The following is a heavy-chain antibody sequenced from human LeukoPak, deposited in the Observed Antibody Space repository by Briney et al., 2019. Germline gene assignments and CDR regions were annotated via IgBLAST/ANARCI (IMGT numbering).Heavy chain of an antibody. V-gene: IGHV4-34*01. CDR2: INHSGST. D-gene: IGHD3-22*01. CDR3: ARGHIYYDSSGLLVDY. J-gene: IGHJ4*02. Sequence: SETLSLTCAVYGGSFSGYYWSWIRQPPGKGLEWIGEINHSGSTNYNPSLKSRVTISVDTSKNQFSLRLSSVTAADTAVYYCARGHIYYDSSGLLVDYWGQGTLVTVSS. CDR1: GGSFSGYY.